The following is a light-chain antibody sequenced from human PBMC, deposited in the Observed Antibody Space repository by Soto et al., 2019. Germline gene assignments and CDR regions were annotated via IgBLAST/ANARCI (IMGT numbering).Light chain of an antibody. CDR3: QSYDSSLNVV. Sequence: QSALTQPPSVSGAPGQRVTISCTGSSSNIGAGYDVHWYQQLPGTAPKLLIYGNSNRPSGVPDRFSGSKSGTSASLAITGLQAEDEADYYCQSYDSSLNVVLGGGTKLTVL. V-gene: IGLV1-40*01. CDR2: GNS. J-gene: IGLJ2*01. CDR1: SSNIGAGYD.